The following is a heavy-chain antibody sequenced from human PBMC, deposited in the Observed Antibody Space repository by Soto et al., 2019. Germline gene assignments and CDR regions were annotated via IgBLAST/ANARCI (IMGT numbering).Heavy chain of an antibody. CDR3: ARMATFGSLNWFDP. Sequence: ASVKVSCKASGYSFTNNDVSWVRQATGQGLEWMGWMNPGSGDTGYAQKFQGRVTMTRDISIATAYMELSSLRSDDTVIYYCARMATFGSLNWFDPWGQGTLVTVSS. CDR1: GYSFTNND. CDR2: MNPGSGDT. D-gene: IGHD3-16*01. J-gene: IGHJ5*02. V-gene: IGHV1-8*01.